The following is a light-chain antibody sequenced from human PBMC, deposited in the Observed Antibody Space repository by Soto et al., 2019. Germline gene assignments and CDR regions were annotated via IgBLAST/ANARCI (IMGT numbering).Light chain of an antibody. J-gene: IGLJ3*02. CDR2: LEGSGSY. V-gene: IGLV4-60*02. CDR1: SGHSSYI. Sequence: QLVLTQSSSASASLGSSVKLTCTLSSGHSSYIIAWHQQQPGKAPRYLMKLEGSGSYNKGSGVPDRFSGSSSGADLYLTISNLGFEDEADYYCETWDTNPWVFGGGTKLTVL. CDR3: ETWDTNPWV.